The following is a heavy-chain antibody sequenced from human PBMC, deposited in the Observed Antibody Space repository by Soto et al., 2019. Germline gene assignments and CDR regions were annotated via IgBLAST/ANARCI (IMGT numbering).Heavy chain of an antibody. CDR2: IKSKTDGGTT. CDR3: TTDFFSSPGSGYCSGGSCYGASDY. V-gene: IGHV3-15*01. D-gene: IGHD2-15*01. Sequence: GGSLRLSCAASGFPFSNAWMSWVRQAPGKGLEWVGRIKSKTDGGTTDYAAPVKGRFTISSDDSKNTLYLQMNSLKTEDTAVYYCTTDFFSSPGSGYCSGGSCYGASDYWGQGTLVTVSS. CDR1: GFPFSNAW. J-gene: IGHJ4*02.